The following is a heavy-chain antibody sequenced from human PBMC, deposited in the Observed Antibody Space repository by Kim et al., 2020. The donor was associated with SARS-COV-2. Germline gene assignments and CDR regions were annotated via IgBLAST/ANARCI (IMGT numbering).Heavy chain of an antibody. D-gene: IGHD3-22*01. CDR2: ISSSSSYI. J-gene: IGHJ4*02. CDR1: GFTFSSYS. V-gene: IGHV3-21*01. Sequence: GGSLRLSCAASGFTFSSYSMNWVRQAPGKGLEWVSSISSSSSYIYYADSVKGRFTISRDNAKNSLYLQMNSLRAEDTAVYYCARDSTHYYDSSGYYPIYRDGYNFDYWGQGTLVTVSS. CDR3: ARDSTHYYDSSGYYPIYRDGYNFDY.